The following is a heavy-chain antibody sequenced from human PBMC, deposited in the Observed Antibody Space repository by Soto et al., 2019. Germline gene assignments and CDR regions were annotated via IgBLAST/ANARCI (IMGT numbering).Heavy chain of an antibody. J-gene: IGHJ6*02. V-gene: IGHV1-18*01. CDR1: GYIFVNYG. CDR3: AMVDLYVTPTPQDA. CDR2: ISPYTGNT. D-gene: IGHD3-16*01. Sequence: QVQLEQSGDEVKKPGTLVKVSCKASGYIFVNYGIAWVRQAPGQGLEWLGWISPYTGNTYYATKVQGRLTLTTDTSTSTAFMDLGSVTSPDTAVYYCAMVDLYVTPTPQDAGGRGTTVPVSS.